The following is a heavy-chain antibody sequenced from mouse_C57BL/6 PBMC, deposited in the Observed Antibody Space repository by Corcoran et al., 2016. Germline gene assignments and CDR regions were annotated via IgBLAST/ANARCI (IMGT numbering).Heavy chain of an antibody. J-gene: IGHJ2*01. CDR3: ARQGLGYYGYFYF. CDR2: IYPGSGNT. D-gene: IGHD1-1*01. CDR1: GYTFTEYY. V-gene: IGHV1-76*01. Sequence: QVQLKQSGAELVRPGASVKLSCKASGYTFTEYYINWVKQRPGQGLEWIARIYPGSGNTYYNEKFKGKATLTAEKSSSTAYMQLSSLTSEAYAVSFCARQGLGYYGYFYFGGQGTTFTFSS.